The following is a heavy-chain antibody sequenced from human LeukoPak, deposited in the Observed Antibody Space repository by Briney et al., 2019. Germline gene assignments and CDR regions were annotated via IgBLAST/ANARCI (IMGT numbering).Heavy chain of an antibody. CDR3: ARVDYGSGSYVDY. J-gene: IGHJ4*02. CDR2: IYSGGST. V-gene: IGHV3-53*01. Sequence: GGSLRLSCAASGFTVSSNYMSWVRRAPGKGLEWVSVIYSGGSTDYADSVKGRFAISRDNSKNMLYLQLNSLRAEDTAVYYCARVDYGSGSYVDYWGQGTLVTVSS. CDR1: GFTVSSNY. D-gene: IGHD3-10*01.